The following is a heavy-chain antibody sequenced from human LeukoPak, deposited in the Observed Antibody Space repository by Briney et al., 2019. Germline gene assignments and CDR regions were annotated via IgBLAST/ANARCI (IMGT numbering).Heavy chain of an antibody. CDR2: INPDGSGT. J-gene: IGHJ4*02. CDR3: AGGPYYSDSGSPEY. Sequence: GGSLRLSCAASGFTFTNYWMHWVRQAPGKGLVWVSRINPDGSGTRYADSVKGRFTISRDNVRNTVFLQMNSLRAEDTAVYYCAGGPYYSDSGSPEYWGQGTLVTVSS. CDR1: GFTFTNYW. V-gene: IGHV3-74*01. D-gene: IGHD3-10*01.